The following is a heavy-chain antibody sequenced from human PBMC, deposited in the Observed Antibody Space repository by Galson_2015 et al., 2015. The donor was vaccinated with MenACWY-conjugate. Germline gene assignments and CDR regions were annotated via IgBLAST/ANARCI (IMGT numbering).Heavy chain of an antibody. V-gene: IGHV3-48*02. J-gene: IGHJ4*02. CDR3: AWGRNPTVNSMDRDY. CDR1: GVTFSHCG. Sequence: SLRLSCAASGVTFSHCGMNWVRQAPGKGLEWISYISPGSGVIHYADSAKGRFTISRDNARNSLFLQISSLRDEDTAVYYCAWGRNPTVNSMDRDYWGQGSLVTVSS. CDR2: ISPGSGVI. D-gene: IGHD7-27*01.